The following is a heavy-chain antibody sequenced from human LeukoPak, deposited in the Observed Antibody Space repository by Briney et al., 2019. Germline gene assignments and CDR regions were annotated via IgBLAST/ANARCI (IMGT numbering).Heavy chain of an antibody. CDR3: ARDYDILTGYYNYYYGMDV. D-gene: IGHD3-9*01. Sequence: GASVKVSCKASGYTFTSYGISWVRQAPGQGFEWMGWISAYNGNTNYAQKLQGRVTMTTDTSTSTAYMELRSLRSDDTAVYYCARDYDILTGYYNYYYGMDVWGQGTTVTVSS. V-gene: IGHV1-18*01. CDR1: GYTFTSYG. CDR2: ISAYNGNT. J-gene: IGHJ6*02.